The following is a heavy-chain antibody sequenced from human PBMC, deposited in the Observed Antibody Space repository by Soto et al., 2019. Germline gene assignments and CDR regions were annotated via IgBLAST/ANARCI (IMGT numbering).Heavy chain of an antibody. Sequence: SETLSLTCAVYGGSFSGYYWSWIRQPPGKGLEWIGEINHSGSTNYNPSLKSRVTISVDTSKNQFSLKLSSVTAADTAVYYCARGQHYDFWSGYYASGGYGMDVWGQGTTVTVSS. CDR1: GGSFSGYY. J-gene: IGHJ6*02. CDR2: INHSGST. V-gene: IGHV4-34*01. D-gene: IGHD3-3*01. CDR3: ARGQHYDFWSGYYASGGYGMDV.